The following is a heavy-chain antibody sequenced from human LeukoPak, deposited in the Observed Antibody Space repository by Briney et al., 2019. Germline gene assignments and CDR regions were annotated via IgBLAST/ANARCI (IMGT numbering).Heavy chain of an antibody. CDR1: GYSISSGYF. CDR2: IYHSGST. CDR3: ARVAAAGRPLDY. J-gene: IGHJ4*02. Sequence: PSETLSLTCTVSGYSISSGYFWGWIRQPPGKGLEWIASIYHSGSTYYSPSLKSRVTISVDTSKNQFSLKLSSVTAADTAVYYCARVAAAGRPLDYWGQGTLVTVSS. D-gene: IGHD6-13*01. V-gene: IGHV4-38-2*02.